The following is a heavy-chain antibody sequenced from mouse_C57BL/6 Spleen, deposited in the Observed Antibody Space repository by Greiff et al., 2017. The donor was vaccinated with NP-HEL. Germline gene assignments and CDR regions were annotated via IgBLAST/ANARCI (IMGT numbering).Heavy chain of an antibody. Sequence: VQLQQSGPELVKPGASVKISCKASGYAFSSSWMNWVKQRPGKGLEWIGRIYPGDGDTNYNGKFKGKATLTADKSSSTAYMQLSSLTSEDSAVYFCARGTPDYFDYWGHSTTLTVSS. J-gene: IGHJ2*01. CDR2: IYPGDGDT. CDR3: ARGTPDYFDY. CDR1: GYAFSSSW. V-gene: IGHV1-82*01.